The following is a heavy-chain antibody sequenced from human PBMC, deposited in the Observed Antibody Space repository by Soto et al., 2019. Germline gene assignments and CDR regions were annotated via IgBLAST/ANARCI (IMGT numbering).Heavy chain of an antibody. CDR3: AIWGQTAASGPNIDY. J-gene: IGHJ4*02. Sequence: ASVKVSCKTSGYTFSSYDINWVRQATGQGLEWMGWMNPNSGNTGYAERFQGRVSMTRNTAIRTAYMELSSLRSEDSAVYYCAIWGQTAASGPNIDYWGQGTGVTVSS. CDR1: GYTFSSYD. D-gene: IGHD6-13*01. CDR2: MNPNSGNT. V-gene: IGHV1-8*02.